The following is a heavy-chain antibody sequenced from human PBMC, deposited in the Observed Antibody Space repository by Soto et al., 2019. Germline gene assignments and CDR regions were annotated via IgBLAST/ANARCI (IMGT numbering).Heavy chain of an antibody. CDR1: GFTFSSYS. J-gene: IGHJ4*02. CDR3: ARDRLTGGDIYGTPPIDY. D-gene: IGHD5-18*01. V-gene: IGHV3-21*01. Sequence: EVQLVESGGGLVKPGGSLRLSCAASGFTFSSYSMNWVRQAPGKGLEWVSSISSSSSYIYYADSVKGRFTISRDNAKNSLYLQMNSRGAEDTAVYYCARDRLTGGDIYGTPPIDYGGQGTLVTVSS. CDR2: ISSSSSYI.